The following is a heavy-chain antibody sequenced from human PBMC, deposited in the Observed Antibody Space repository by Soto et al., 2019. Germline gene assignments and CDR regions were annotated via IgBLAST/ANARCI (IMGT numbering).Heavy chain of an antibody. J-gene: IGHJ3*02. V-gene: IGHV1-18*01. CDR3: ARHQKDIVVVVAALRGAFDI. Sequence: ASVKVSCKASGYTFTSYGISWVRQAPGQGLEWMGWISAYNGNTNYAQKLQGRVTMTTDTSTSTAYMELRSLRSDDTAVYYCARHQKDIVVVVAALRGAFDIWGQGTMVTVSS. D-gene: IGHD2-15*01. CDR2: ISAYNGNT. CDR1: GYTFTSYG.